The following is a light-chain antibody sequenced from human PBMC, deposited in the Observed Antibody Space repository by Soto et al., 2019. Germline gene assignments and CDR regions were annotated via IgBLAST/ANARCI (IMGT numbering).Light chain of an antibody. CDR2: ATS. CDR3: QQRSSWPFT. V-gene: IGKV3-11*01. J-gene: IGKJ3*01. Sequence: EVVLTQSPATLSLSPGEGATLSCRASQSIGNYLAWYQQKPGQAPRLLIYATSNRATVIPARFSGSGSWTDFPLTIRSLEPEDFAVYYCQQRSSWPFTFGPGTKVDIK. CDR1: QSIGNY.